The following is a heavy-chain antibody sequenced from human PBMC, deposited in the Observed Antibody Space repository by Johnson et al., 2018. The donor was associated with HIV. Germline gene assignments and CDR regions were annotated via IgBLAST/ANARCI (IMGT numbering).Heavy chain of an antibody. Sequence: MQLVESGGGLVQPGGSLRLSCAASGFTFSSAWMSWVRQATGKGLEWVSAIGTAGDTYYPGSVKGRFTISRENAKNSLHLQMNSLRAGDTAVYYCARVTNDAFDIWGQGTMVTVSS. CDR2: IGTAGDT. CDR3: ARVTNDAFDI. CDR1: GFTFSSAW. J-gene: IGHJ3*02. V-gene: IGHV3-13*01.